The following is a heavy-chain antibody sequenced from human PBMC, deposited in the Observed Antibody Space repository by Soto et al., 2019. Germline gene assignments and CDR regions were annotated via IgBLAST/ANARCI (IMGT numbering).Heavy chain of an antibody. CDR1: GFTFDDYG. J-gene: IGHJ6*02. V-gene: IGHV3-20*04. D-gene: IGHD1-26*01. CDR2: INWNGGST. Sequence: EVQLVESGGGVVRPGGSLRLSCAASGFTFDDYGLSWVRQAPGKGLEWVSGINWNGGSTRYADSVKGRFTISRDNAKNSLHLQMNSLRAADTALYYCASRIVGATTYGMDVWGQGTTVIVSS. CDR3: ASRIVGATTYGMDV.